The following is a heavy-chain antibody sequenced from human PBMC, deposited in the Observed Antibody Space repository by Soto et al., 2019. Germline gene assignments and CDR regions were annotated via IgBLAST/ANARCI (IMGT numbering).Heavy chain of an antibody. V-gene: IGHV4-31*03. CDR2: IYHSGTS. D-gene: IGHD2-15*01. CDR3: ASNLGLGLLRWNWFVT. J-gene: IGHJ5*02. Sequence: QVQLQESGPGLVKPSQTLSLTCTVSGASISSGGYYWRWIRQHPGKGLEWLGYIYHSGTSYYIPSLPSRLTMSIDASTNQLSLHLRSVTAADTAVYYCASNLGLGLLRWNWFVTWGQGTLVTVSS. CDR1: GASISSGGYY.